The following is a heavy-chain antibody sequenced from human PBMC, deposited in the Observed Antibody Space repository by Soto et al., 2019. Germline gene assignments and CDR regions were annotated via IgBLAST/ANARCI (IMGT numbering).Heavy chain of an antibody. CDR3: ARGRASGSYYLLDY. V-gene: IGHV1-8*01. D-gene: IGHD3-10*01. CDR1: GDTFTTYD. CDR2: INPNSGNI. J-gene: IGHJ4*02. Sequence: ASVKVSCKASGDTFTTYDINWVRQATGHGRDWMGCINPNSGNIGYAQRLPGRVTMTRDTAIRTAYMEVSSLRSDDTAVYYCARGRASGSYYLLDYWGQAILVTAYS.